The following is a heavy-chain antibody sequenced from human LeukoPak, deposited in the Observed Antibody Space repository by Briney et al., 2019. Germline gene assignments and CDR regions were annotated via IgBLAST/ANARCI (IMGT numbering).Heavy chain of an antibody. CDR3: ATEQDPANWFDP. Sequence: SQTLSLTCTVSGGSISSGGYYWRWIRQHPGKGLEWIGYIYYSGSTYYNPSLKSRVTISVDTSKNQFSLKLSSVTAADTAVYYCATEQDPANWFDPWGQGTLVTVSS. D-gene: IGHD1/OR15-1a*01. J-gene: IGHJ5*02. CDR1: GGSISSGGYY. CDR2: IYYSGST. V-gene: IGHV4-31*03.